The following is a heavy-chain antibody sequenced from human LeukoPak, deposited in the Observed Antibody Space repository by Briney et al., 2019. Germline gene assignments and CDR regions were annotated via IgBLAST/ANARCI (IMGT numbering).Heavy chain of an antibody. CDR3: ARVYSSSSGKNAFDV. J-gene: IGHJ3*01. V-gene: IGHV3-7*03. Sequence: PGGSLRLSCAASGFTFSSCAMSWVRQAPGKGLEWVANIKQDGNEKYYVDSVKGRFTISRDNAKNSLYLQMNSLRVEDTAVYYCARVYSSSSGKNAFDVWGQGTMVTVSS. CDR2: IKQDGNEK. D-gene: IGHD6-6*01. CDR1: GFTFSSCA.